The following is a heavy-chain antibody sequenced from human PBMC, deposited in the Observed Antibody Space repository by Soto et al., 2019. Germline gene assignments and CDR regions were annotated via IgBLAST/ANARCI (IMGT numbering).Heavy chain of an antibody. CDR3: ARDKAVAGLSHDY. CDR1: GFTFSSYA. CDR2: ISYDGSNK. V-gene: IGHV3-30-3*01. D-gene: IGHD6-19*01. J-gene: IGHJ4*02. Sequence: QVQLVESGGGVVQPGTSLRLSCAASGFTFSSYAMHWVRQAPGKGLEWVAVISYDGSNKYHADSVKGRFTISRDNSKNTLYLQMNSLRAEDTAVYYCARDKAVAGLSHDYWGQGTLVTVSS.